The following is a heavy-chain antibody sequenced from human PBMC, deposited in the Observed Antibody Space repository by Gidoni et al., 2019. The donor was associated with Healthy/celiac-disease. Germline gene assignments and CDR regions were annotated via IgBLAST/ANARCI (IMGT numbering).Heavy chain of an antibody. CDR2: IIPIFGTA. Sequence: QGQLVQSGAEVKKPGSSVKVACKASGGTFSSYAISWVRQAPGQGLEWMGGIIPIFGTANYAQKFQGRVTITADESTSTAYMELSSLRSEDTAVYYCARGGSHIVVVPAALYHYYGMDVWGQGTTVTVSS. D-gene: IGHD2-2*01. CDR3: ARGGSHIVVVPAALYHYYGMDV. CDR1: GGTFSSYA. V-gene: IGHV1-69*01. J-gene: IGHJ6*02.